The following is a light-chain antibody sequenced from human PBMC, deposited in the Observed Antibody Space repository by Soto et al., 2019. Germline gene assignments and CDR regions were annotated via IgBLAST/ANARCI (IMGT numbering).Light chain of an antibody. CDR1: RTDVADGYDY. V-gene: IGLV2-14*03. CDR3: SSYTTSNTRQIV. Sequence: QSALTQPASVSGSPGQSIAISCTGVRTDVADGYDYVSWYQQHPGKAPQLIIYDVSNRPSGVSNRFSGSKSDNTASLTISGLQPEDEADYYCSSYTTSNTRQIVFGTGTKVTVL. J-gene: IGLJ1*01. CDR2: DVS.